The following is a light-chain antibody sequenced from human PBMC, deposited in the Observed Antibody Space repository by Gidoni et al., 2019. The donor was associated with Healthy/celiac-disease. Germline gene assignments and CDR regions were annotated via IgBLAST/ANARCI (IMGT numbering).Light chain of an antibody. J-gene: IGKJ2*01. Sequence: MSQSPATLSVSPGERATLSCRASQSVSSNLAWYQQKPGQAPRLLIYGASTRATGIPARFSGSGSGTEFTLTISSLQSEDFAVYYCQQYNNWPLYTFGQGTKVEIK. CDR3: QQYNNWPLYT. V-gene: IGKV3-15*01. CDR1: QSVSSN. CDR2: GAS.